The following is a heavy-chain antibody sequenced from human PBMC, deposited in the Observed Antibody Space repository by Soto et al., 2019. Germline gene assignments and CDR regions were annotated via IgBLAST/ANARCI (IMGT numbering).Heavy chain of an antibody. J-gene: IGHJ6*02. Sequence: PGGSLRLSCVGSGFTFSTYSINWVRQAPGKGLEWVSSISSRSDIYYADSVKGRFTISRDNAKKSLYLEMNSLRVEDTAVFYCARGQYYGLDVWGQGTTVTVSS. D-gene: IGHD4-4*01. CDR1: GFTFSTYS. CDR2: ISSRSDI. V-gene: IGHV3-21*04. CDR3: ARGQYYGLDV.